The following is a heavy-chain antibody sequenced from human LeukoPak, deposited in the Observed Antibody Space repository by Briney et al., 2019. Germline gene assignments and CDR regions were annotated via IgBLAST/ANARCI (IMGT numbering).Heavy chain of an antibody. CDR3: ATSVDPYEDWFDP. V-gene: IGHV1-24*01. CDR2: FDPEDGET. CDR1: GYTLTELS. D-gene: IGHD3-22*01. Sequence: ASVKVSCKVSGYTLTELSMHWVRQAPGKGLEWMGGFDPEDGETIYAQKFQGRVTMTEDTSTDTAYMEPSSLRSEDTAVHYCATSVDPYEDWFDPWGQGTLVTVSS. J-gene: IGHJ5*02.